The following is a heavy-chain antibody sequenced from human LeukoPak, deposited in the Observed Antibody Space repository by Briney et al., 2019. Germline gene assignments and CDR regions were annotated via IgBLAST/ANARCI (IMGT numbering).Heavy chain of an antibody. Sequence: ASVKVSCKASGYTFTSYAMNWLRQAPGQGLEWMGWINTDTGTPTYAQDFTGRFVFSLDTSVNTAYLQIDSLKAEDTAIYYCARAAYCTGGTCYNWFDPWGQGTLVTVSS. CDR3: ARAAYCTGGTCYNWFDP. CDR2: INTDTGTP. J-gene: IGHJ5*02. CDR1: GYTFTSYA. D-gene: IGHD2-8*02. V-gene: IGHV7-4-1*01.